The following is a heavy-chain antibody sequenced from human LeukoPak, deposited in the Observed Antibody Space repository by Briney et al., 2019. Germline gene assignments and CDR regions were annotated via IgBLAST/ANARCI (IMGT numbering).Heavy chain of an antibody. V-gene: IGHV4-59*01. J-gene: IGHJ4*02. CDR1: GASISSYC. CDR2: IYYSGST. Sequence: SETLSLTCTVSGASISSYCWSWIRQPPGKGLEWIGYIYYSGSTNYNPSLKSRVTISADTSKNQFSLKLSSVTAADTAMYYCARDRFYGYWGQGTLVTVSS. CDR3: ARDRFYGY. D-gene: IGHD2/OR15-2a*01.